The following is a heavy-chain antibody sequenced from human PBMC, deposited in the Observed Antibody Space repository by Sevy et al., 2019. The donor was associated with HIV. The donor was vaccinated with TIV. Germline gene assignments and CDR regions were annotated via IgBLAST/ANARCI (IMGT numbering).Heavy chain of an antibody. CDR3: AKPGKFSGSYLDAFDI. CDR1: GFTFSKYG. J-gene: IGHJ3*02. Sequence: GGSLRLSCAASGFTFSKYGMHWVRQAPGKGLEWVAVISYDGGNKYYADSEKGRFTISKDNFKNTLYLQMNSLRAEDTAIYYCAKPGKFSGSYLDAFDIWGQGTMVTVSS. CDR2: ISYDGGNK. V-gene: IGHV3-30*18. D-gene: IGHD1-26*01.